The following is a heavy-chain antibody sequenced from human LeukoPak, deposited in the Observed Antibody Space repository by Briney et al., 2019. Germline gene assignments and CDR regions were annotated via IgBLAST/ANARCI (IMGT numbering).Heavy chain of an antibody. J-gene: IGHJ4*02. V-gene: IGHV4-61*02. D-gene: IGHD5-18*01. CDR3: ARASETAMVTL. CDR2: IYSTGRV. CDR1: AVSITSGTYY. Sequence: SETLSLTCTVSAVSITSGTYYWTWIRQPAGKGLEWIGRIYSTGRVNYNPSLKSRVTMLLDTSKNHISLKLTSVTAADTAIYFCARASETAMVTLWGQGTLVTVSS.